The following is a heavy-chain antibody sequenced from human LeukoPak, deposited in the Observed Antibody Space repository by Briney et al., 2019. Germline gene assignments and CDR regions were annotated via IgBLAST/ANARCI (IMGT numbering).Heavy chain of an antibody. CDR1: GGSISSGSYY. CDR3: ARAHVDTAMVGCFDY. J-gene: IGHJ4*02. V-gene: IGHV4-61*02. D-gene: IGHD5-18*01. CDR2: IYTSGST. Sequence: PSETLSLTCTVSGGSISSGSYYWSWIRRPAGKGLEWIGRIYTSGSTNYNPSLKSRVTISVDTSKNQFSLKLSSVTAADTAVYYCARAHVDTAMVGCFDYWGQGTLVTVSS.